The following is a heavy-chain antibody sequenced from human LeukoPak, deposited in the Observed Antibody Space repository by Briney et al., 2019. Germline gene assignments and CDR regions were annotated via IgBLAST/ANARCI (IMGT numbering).Heavy chain of an antibody. CDR1: GGSFSGYY. D-gene: IGHD4-4*01. CDR3: ASSKAYTVTDY. CDR2: INHSGST. J-gene: IGHJ4*02. V-gene: IGHV4-34*01. Sequence: SETLSLTCAVYGGSFSGYYWSWICQPPGKGLEWIGEINHSGSTNYNPSLKSRVTISVDTSKNQFSLRLSSVTAADTAVYYCASSKAYTVTDYWGQGTLVTVSS.